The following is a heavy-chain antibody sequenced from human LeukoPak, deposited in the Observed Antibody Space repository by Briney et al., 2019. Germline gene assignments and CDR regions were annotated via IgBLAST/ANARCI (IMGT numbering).Heavy chain of an antibody. CDR1: GFTFTSYS. CDR2: ISSSRGYI. V-gene: IGHV3-21*01. CDR3: ARDNGDSVYYYYYGMDV. D-gene: IGHD4-17*01. Sequence: GGSLRLYCAASGFTFTSYSMNWVRQAPGKGLERVSSISSSRGYIYYADSVKGRFTISRDNAKNSLYLQMYSLRAEDTAVYYCARDNGDSVYYYYYGMDVWGQGTTVTVSS. J-gene: IGHJ6*02.